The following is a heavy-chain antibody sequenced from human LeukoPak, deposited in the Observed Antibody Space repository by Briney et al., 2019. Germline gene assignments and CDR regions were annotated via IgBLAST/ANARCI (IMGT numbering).Heavy chain of an antibody. CDR3: ARTIFGVVTVDN. V-gene: IGHV1-46*03. CDR1: GYTFTSHY. J-gene: IGHJ4*02. CDR2: INPSGGST. Sequence: ASVKVSCKASGYTFTSHYMHWVRQAPGQGLEWMGIINPSGGSTSYAQKFQGRVTMTRDTSTSTVYMELSSLRSEDTAVYYCARTIFGVVTVDNWGQGTLVTVSS. D-gene: IGHD3-3*01.